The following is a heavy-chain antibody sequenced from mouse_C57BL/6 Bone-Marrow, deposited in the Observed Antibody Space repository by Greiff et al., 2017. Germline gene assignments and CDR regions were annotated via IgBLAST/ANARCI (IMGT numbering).Heavy chain of an antibody. CDR1: GYTFTSYW. CDR3: AREISGSYCGGDY. D-gene: IGHD2-1*01. CDR2: IDPYDGYT. Sequence: QVQLQQPGAELAIPGASVKLSCKASGYTFTSYWMHWVKQRPGQGLEWIGEIDPYDGYTNYNQKFKDKSTLTVDKSSSTAYMQLSSLTYEDSAVYYCAREISGSYCGGDYGGRGHSTTVTA. V-gene: IGHV1-69*01. J-gene: IGHJ4*01.